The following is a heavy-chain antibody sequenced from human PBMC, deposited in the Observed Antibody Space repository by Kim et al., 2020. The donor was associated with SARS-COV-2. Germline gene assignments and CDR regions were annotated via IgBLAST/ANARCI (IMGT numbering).Heavy chain of an antibody. CDR1: GFTFSDYY. J-gene: IGHJ6*02. CDR3: ARVQPDTSGYYYGTYYYYVMDV. Sequence: GGSLRLSCAASGFTFSDYYMSWIRQAPGKGLEWVSYIRSSATYIYYADSVKGRFTISRDNAKNSLYLQMNSLGAEDTAVYYCARVQPDTSGYYYGTYYYYVMDVWGQWTTVTVSS. V-gene: IGHV3-11*01. D-gene: IGHD3-22*01. CDR2: IRSSATYI.